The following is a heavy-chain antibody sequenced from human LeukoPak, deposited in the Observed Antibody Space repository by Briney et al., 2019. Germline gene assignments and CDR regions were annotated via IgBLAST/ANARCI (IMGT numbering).Heavy chain of an antibody. CDR3: ARAQKPGAFDI. CDR1: GGSISSSSYY. CDR2: IYYSGST. V-gene: IGHV4-39*07. Sequence: PSETLSLTCTVSGGSISSSSYYWGWIRQPPGKGLEWIGSIYYSGSTYYNPSLKSRVTISVDTSKNQFSLKLSSVTAADTAVYYCARAQKPGAFDIWGQGTMVTVSS. J-gene: IGHJ3*02.